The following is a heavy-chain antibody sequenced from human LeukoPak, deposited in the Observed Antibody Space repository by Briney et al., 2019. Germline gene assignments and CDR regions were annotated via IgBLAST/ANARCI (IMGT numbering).Heavy chain of an antibody. CDR1: GFTFDDYW. Sequence: QPGGSLRLSCVASGFTFDDYWMNWVRQAPGKGLEWVANIKQDGSEQYYVYSVKGRFTISRDNAKNSLYLQMNSLRAEDTAVYYCVRAGGAYSFNPWGQGTLVTVSS. CDR2: IKQDGSEQ. J-gene: IGHJ5*02. CDR3: VRAGGAYSFNP. D-gene: IGHD5-18*01. V-gene: IGHV3-7*01.